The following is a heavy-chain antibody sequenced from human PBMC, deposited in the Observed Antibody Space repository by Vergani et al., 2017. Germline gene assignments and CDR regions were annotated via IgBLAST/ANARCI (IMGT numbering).Heavy chain of an antibody. Sequence: EVQLLESGGDLVQPGGSLRLSCAASGFTFNHYAMNWVRQAPGKGLEWVSGISGSGGSTYYAGSVKGRFTISRDSSKNTLYLQMNSLSAGDTAVYYCAKANPRNSGYDYLYYYLAMVVCGQGTTVTVSS. CDR1: GFTFNHYA. CDR3: AKANPRNSGYDYLYYYLAMVV. J-gene: IGHJ6*02. CDR2: ISGSGGST. D-gene: IGHD5-12*01. V-gene: IGHV3-23*01.